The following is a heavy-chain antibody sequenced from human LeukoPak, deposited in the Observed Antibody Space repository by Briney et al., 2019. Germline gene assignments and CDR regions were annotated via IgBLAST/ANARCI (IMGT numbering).Heavy chain of an antibody. J-gene: IGHJ3*02. CDR2: IYPADSDS. V-gene: IGHV5-51*06. Sequence: GESLKISCKGSGYSFTSYWIGWVRQMPGKGLEWMGIIYPADSDSRYSPSFQGQVAISADKSINTAYLHWSSLKTSDTAMYYCASAMWDDGGGKDDAFDIWGQGTMVTVSS. CDR1: GYSFTSYW. D-gene: IGHD2-21*01. CDR3: ASAMWDDGGGKDDAFDI.